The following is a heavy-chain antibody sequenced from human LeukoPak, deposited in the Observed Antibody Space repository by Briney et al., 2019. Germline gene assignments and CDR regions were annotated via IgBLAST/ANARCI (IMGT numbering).Heavy chain of an antibody. D-gene: IGHD3-16*01. CDR2: INHSGST. J-gene: IGHJ4*02. Sequence: SETLSLTCAVYGGSFSGYYWSWIRQPPGKGLEWIGEINHSGSTNYNPSLKSRVTISVDTSKNQFSLKLGSVTAADTAVYYCAREGGYFDYWGQGTLVTVSS. CDR3: AREGGYFDY. CDR1: GGSFSGYY. V-gene: IGHV4-34*01.